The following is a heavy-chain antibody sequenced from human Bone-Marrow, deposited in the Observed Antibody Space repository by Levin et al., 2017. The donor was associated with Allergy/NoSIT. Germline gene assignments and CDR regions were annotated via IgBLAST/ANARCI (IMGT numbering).Heavy chain of an antibody. V-gene: IGHV3-30*10. Sequence: PGGSLRLSCAASGFTFGSYAMHWVRQAPGKGLEWVTVISYDGGKEFYTDSVKGRFTISRDNSKKTVYLQMSSLRAEDTAVYYCAKSSLGSNWSRGYGVDAWGQGTTVTVSS. D-gene: IGHD6-13*01. J-gene: IGHJ6*02. CDR3: AKSSLGSNWSRGYGVDA. CDR2: ISYDGGKE. CDR1: GFTFGSYA.